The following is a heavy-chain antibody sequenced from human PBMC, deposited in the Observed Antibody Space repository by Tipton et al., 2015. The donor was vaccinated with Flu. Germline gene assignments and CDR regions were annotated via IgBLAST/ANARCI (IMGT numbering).Heavy chain of an antibody. CDR1: GFTFDDYG. CDR2: INWHGNSA. J-gene: IGHJ4*02. D-gene: IGHD3-22*01. Sequence: SLRLSCAASGFTFDDYGMSWVRHSPGKGLEWVAGINWHGNSADYADSVKGRFTISRDTSKNTLYLQMNDLRVEDTAVYYCARGGTYSYDNSAYKWGLGTLVSVSS. V-gene: IGHV3-20*04. CDR3: ARGGTYSYDNSAYK.